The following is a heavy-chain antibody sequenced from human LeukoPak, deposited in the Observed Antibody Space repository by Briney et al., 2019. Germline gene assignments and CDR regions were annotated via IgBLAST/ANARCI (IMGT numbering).Heavy chain of an antibody. J-gene: IGHJ3*02. CDR3: ARALYYYDSSGYQLPMGAFDI. CDR2: ISAYNGNT. V-gene: IGHV1-18*01. D-gene: IGHD3-22*01. Sequence: ASVKVSCKASGYTFTSYGYSWVRQAPGQGREWLGWISAYNGNTKYAQKFQGRVTMTTVTSTSTAYMELRSLTFDDTAVYYCARALYYYDSSGYQLPMGAFDIWGQGTMVTVSS. CDR1: GYTFTSYG.